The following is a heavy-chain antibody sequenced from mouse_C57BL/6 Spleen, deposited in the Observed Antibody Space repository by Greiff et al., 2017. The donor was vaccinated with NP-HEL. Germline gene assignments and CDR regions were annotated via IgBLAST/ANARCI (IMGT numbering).Heavy chain of an antibody. CDR2: IDPSDSYT. Sequence: QVQLQQPGAELVMPGASVKLSCKASGYTFTSYWMHWVKQRPGQGLEWIGEIDPSDSYTNYNQKFKGKSTLTVDKSSSKAYMPLSILTSEDSAVYYCARSLNYYGSSYFDYWGQGTTLTVSS. J-gene: IGHJ2*01. CDR1: GYTFTSYW. CDR3: ARSLNYYGSSYFDY. V-gene: IGHV1-69*01. D-gene: IGHD1-1*01.